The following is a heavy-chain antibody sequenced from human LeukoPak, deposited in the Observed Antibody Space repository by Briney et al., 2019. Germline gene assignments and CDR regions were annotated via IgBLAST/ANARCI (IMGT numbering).Heavy chain of an antibody. CDR1: TDSFSSHY. J-gene: IGHJ3*02. CDR2: ISYIGST. D-gene: IGHD4-17*01. CDR3: ARDLITVTKGFDI. Sequence: SETLSLTCAVSTDSFSSHYWSWVLQPRGKGLEWIGYISYIGSTNYNPSLKSRVTISIDTSKNQFSLRLRSVTAADTAVYYCARDLITVTKGFDIWGQGTMVSVSS. V-gene: IGHV4-59*11.